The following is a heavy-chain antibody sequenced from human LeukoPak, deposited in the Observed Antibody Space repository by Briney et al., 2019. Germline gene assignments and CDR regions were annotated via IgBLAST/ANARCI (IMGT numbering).Heavy chain of an antibody. CDR1: GFTFSTYF. CDR2: ISTMSTYT. J-gene: IGHJ3*02. CDR3: ARDGPYSDSWSGPFPFDM. V-gene: IGHV3-21*01. D-gene: IGHD3-3*01. Sequence: GGSLRLSCAASGFTFSTYFMNWVRQAPGKGLEWVSSISTMSTYTHYADSVKGRFTISRDNAKNSLYLDMNSLRAEDTAVYYCARDGPYSDSWSGPFPFDMWGQGTMVTVSS.